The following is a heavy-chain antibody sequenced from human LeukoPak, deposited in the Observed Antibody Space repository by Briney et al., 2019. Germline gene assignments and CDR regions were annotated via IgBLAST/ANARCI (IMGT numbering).Heavy chain of an antibody. CDR1: GGSISTYY. CDR2: VYYSGST. V-gene: IGHV4-59*01. D-gene: IGHD1-26*01. CDR3: AREGSSYYYYMDV. Sequence: SETLSLTCTVSGGSISTYYWSWIRQPPGKGLEWIGYVYYSGSTNYNPSLMSRVTISVDTSENQFSLKLSSVTAADTAMYYCAREGSSYYYYMDVWGKGTTVTVSS. J-gene: IGHJ6*03.